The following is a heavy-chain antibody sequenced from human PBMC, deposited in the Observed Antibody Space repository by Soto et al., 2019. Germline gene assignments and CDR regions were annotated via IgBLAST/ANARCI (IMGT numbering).Heavy chain of an antibody. CDR2: IYYSGST. V-gene: IGHV4-30-4*01. D-gene: IGHD3-3*01. CDR3: ARGFTIFGVVITPRGMDV. CDR1: GGSISSGDYY. J-gene: IGHJ6*02. Sequence: SSETLSLTCTVSGGSISSGDYYWSWIRQPPGKGLEWIGYIYYSGSTYYNPSLKSRVTISVDTSKNQFSLKLSSVTAADTAVYYCARGFTIFGVVITPRGMDVWGQGTTVTVSS.